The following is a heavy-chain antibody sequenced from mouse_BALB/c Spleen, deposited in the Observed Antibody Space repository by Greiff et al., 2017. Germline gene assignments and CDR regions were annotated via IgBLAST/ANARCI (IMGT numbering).Heavy chain of an antibody. J-gene: IGHJ1*01. CDR2: ISYSGST. Sequence: EVKLQESGPGLVKPSQSLSLTCTVTGYSITSDYAWNWIRQFPGNKLEWMGYISYSGSTSYNPSLKSRISITRDTSKNQFFLQLNSVTTEDTATYYCAKSPHYYGSSYWYFDVWGAGTTVTVSS. CDR3: AKSPHYYGSSYWYFDV. CDR1: GYSITSDYA. V-gene: IGHV3-2*02. D-gene: IGHD1-1*01.